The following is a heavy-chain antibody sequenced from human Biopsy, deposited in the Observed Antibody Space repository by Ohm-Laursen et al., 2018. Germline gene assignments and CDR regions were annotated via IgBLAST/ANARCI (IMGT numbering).Heavy chain of an antibody. CDR3: ARGGTLVVVPTAVLHSFDI. J-gene: IGHJ3*02. CDR1: GYTFSSYG. D-gene: IGHD2-2*02. Sequence: GASVKVSCKTSGYTFSSYGINWVRQAPGQGLEWLEWISTYNGNTNYAQNLQGRVTMTTDTSTSTAYMELRSLRSDDTAVYYCARGGTLVVVPTAVLHSFDIWGQGTMVTVSS. V-gene: IGHV1-18*01. CDR2: ISTYNGNT.